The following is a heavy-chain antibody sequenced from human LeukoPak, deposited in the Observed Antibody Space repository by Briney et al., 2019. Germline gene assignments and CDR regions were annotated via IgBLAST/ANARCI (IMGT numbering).Heavy chain of an antibody. CDR3: ALGVSDSRVDWLDP. Sequence: SQTLSLTCAISGDSVSSNTAAWTWVRQSPSRGLEWLGRTYYRSKWCNDYALSLRGRITINPVKSKNQFSLQLNLVTPQDTALYFCALGVSDSRVDWLDPWGQGTLVTVSS. CDR1: GDSVSSNTAA. V-gene: IGHV6-1*01. J-gene: IGHJ5*02. D-gene: IGHD6-13*01. CDR2: TYYRSKWCN.